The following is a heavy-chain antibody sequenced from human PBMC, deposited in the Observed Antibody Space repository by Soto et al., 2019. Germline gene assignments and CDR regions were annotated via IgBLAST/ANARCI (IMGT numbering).Heavy chain of an antibody. Sequence: PGGSLRLSCAASGFTFSIYWMHWVRQAPGKGLVWVSRINSNGTTTNYADSVKGRFTISRDNAKNTLFLQMNSLRDEDTAVYYCARPEYSSSSYSMDVWGQGTTVTV. V-gene: IGHV3-74*01. CDR3: ARPEYSSSSYSMDV. D-gene: IGHD6-6*01. J-gene: IGHJ6*02. CDR1: GFTFSIYW. CDR2: INSNGTTT.